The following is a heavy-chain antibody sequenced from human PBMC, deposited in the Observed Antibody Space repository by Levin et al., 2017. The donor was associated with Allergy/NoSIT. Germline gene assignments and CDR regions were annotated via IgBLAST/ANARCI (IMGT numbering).Heavy chain of an antibody. CDR1: GYTFTAYY. J-gene: IGHJ5*02. D-gene: IGHD3-10*01. CDR2: INPNGGGT. Sequence: ASVKVSCKASGYTFTAYYMHWVRQVAGQGLEWMGWINPNGGGTKYAQKFQGRVTMTRDTSITTAYMELSSLRSGDTAVYYCARGVGSGPIGNWFDPWGQGTLVTVSS. CDR3: ARGVGSGPIGNWFDP. V-gene: IGHV1-2*02.